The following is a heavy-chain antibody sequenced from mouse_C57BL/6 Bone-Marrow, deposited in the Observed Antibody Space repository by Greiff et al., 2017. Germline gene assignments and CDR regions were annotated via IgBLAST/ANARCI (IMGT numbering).Heavy chain of an antibody. D-gene: IGHD1-1*01. CDR3: ARDYGSSYWYFDV. CDR1: GYTFTSYD. CDR2: IYPRDGST. V-gene: IGHV1-85*01. Sequence: QVQLKEPGPELVKPGASVKLSCKASGYTFTSYDINWVKQRPGQGLEWIGWIYPRDGSTKYNEKFKGKATLTVDTSSSTAYMELRSLTSEDSAVYFCARDYGSSYWYFDVWGTGTTVTVSS. J-gene: IGHJ1*03.